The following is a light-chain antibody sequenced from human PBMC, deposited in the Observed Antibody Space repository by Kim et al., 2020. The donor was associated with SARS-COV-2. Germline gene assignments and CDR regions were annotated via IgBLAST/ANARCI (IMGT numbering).Light chain of an antibody. CDR2: DAC. Sequence: SASVGDRVTTTCRASQSVYNLMAWYQYKPGKAPKLLMYDACTLESGIPSRFSGSGYGTEFILTINSLHPDDFATYYCQQYNAYPHTFGQGTKLEI. V-gene: IGKV1-5*01. J-gene: IGKJ2*01. CDR3: QQYNAYPHT. CDR1: QSVYNL.